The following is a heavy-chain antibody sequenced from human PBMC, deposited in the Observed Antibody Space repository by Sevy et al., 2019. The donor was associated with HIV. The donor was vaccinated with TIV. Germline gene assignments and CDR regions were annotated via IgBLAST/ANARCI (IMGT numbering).Heavy chain of an antibody. Sequence: ASVKISCKASGYTFTSYGISWVRQAPGQGLEWMGWVSAYNGNTNYAQRLQGRVTMTTDTSTSTAYMELRSLRSDDTAVYYCAREDTAMRNQVDYWGQGTLVTVSS. V-gene: IGHV1-18*04. D-gene: IGHD5-18*01. CDR2: VSAYNGNT. CDR3: AREDTAMRNQVDY. J-gene: IGHJ4*02. CDR1: GYTFTSYG.